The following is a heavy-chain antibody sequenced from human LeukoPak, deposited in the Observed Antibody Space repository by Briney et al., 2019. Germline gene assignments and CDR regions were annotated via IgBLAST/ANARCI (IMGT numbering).Heavy chain of an antibody. D-gene: IGHD6-19*01. J-gene: IGHJ4*02. CDR1: GFTFSSHA. V-gene: IGHV3-30-3*01. CDR3: ARVSDISVAAYFDY. Sequence: GGSLRLSCAASGFTFSSHAMVWVRQAPGKVLEWVSFISHDGSESFHTESVKGRFTISRDNFKNTVDLQVSGLKEEDTAVYYCARVSDISVAAYFDYWGQGTLVTVSS. CDR2: ISHDGSES.